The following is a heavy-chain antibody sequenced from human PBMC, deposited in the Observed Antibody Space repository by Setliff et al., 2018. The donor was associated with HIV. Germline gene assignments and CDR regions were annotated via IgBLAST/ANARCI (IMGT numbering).Heavy chain of an antibody. CDR1: GGSISSSSYY. CDR3: ASPVSGGSSGQYHY. Sequence: PSETLSLTCTVSGGSISSSSYYWGWIRQPPGKGLEWIGSIYYSGSTYYNPSLKSRVTISVDTSKNQFSLKLSSVTAADMAVYYCASPVSGGSSGQYHYWGQGTLVTVSS. J-gene: IGHJ4*02. V-gene: IGHV4-39*01. D-gene: IGHD6-19*01. CDR2: IYYSGST.